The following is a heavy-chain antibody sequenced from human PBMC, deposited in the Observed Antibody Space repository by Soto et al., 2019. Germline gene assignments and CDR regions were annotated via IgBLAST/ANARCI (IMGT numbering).Heavy chain of an antibody. J-gene: IGHJ6*03. V-gene: IGHV3-23*01. CDR3: VKFRGRAYPYYYMDV. Sequence: VQLLESGGGLVQWGGSLRLSCVTSGFTFSTYGMTWVRQAPGKGLEWVSYGGSGGSRYYAESVKGRFTISRDNSKNTLSLEMNSLRAEDTATYYCVKFRGRAYPYYYMDVWGKGTTATVSS. CDR1: GFTFSTYG. D-gene: IGHD3-10*01. CDR2: YGGSGGSR.